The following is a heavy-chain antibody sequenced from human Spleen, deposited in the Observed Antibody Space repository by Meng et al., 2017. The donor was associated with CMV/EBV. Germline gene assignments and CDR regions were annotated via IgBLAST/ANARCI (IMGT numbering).Heavy chain of an antibody. V-gene: IGHV3-30*04. Sequence: GDGLTFTADAMHWGRQAPGKGLEWVAGISNDGTEKYYADSVKGRFTISRDTSEDTLSLQMNSLNAEDTAMYYCARSKKRVTTMPFDYWGKG. D-gene: IGHD2-21*02. CDR3: ARSKKRVTTMPFDY. J-gene: IGHJ4*02. CDR1: GLTFTADA. CDR2: ISNDGTEK.